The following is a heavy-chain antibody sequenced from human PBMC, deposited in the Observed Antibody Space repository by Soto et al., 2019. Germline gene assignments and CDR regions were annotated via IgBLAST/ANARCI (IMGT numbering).Heavy chain of an antibody. CDR2: IKSKSDGGTT. Sequence: GGSLRLSCAASGFTFSDAWMSWVRQAPGKGLDWVGRIKSKSDGGTTEYAAPVRGRFTISRDDSKSTLYLQMNSLKTEDTAVYYCTTDLWRIAVVVGSTGYFNPWGQGTPVTVS. D-gene: IGHD2-15*01. CDR1: GFTFSDAW. J-gene: IGHJ5*02. CDR3: TTDLWRIAVVVGSTGYFNP. V-gene: IGHV3-15*01.